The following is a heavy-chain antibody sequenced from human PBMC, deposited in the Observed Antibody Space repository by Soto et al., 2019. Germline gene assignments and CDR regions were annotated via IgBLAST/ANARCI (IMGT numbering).Heavy chain of an antibody. D-gene: IGHD1-26*01. J-gene: IGHJ4*02. CDR1: GGTFSSYS. Sequence: QVQLVQSGAEVKKPGSSVKVSCKASGGTFSSYSINWVRQAPGQGLEWMGEIIPIFGTANYAQKFQGRVTITANESTSTSYMELRSLRSAETAVYYCARHGGRNSGGIDYWGQGTLVTVSS. CDR3: ARHGGRNSGGIDY. V-gene: IGHV1-69*01. CDR2: IIPIFGTA.